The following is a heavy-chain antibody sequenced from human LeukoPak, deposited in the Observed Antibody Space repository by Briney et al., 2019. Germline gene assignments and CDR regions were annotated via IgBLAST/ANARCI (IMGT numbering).Heavy chain of an antibody. D-gene: IGHD3-3*01. CDR1: GFTFSSYA. CDR2: ISGSGDNT. Sequence: PGGSLRLSCAASGFTFSSYAMSWVRQPPGKGLEWVSGISGSGDNTYYADSVKGRFTISRDNSKNTLYLQMNSLRAEDTAVYYCAGEIGVRFLEWFAPFDPWGQGTLVTVSS. J-gene: IGHJ5*02. V-gene: IGHV3-23*01. CDR3: AGEIGVRFLEWFAPFDP.